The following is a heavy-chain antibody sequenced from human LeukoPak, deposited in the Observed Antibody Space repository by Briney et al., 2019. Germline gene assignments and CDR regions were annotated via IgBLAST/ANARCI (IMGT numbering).Heavy chain of an antibody. CDR1: GGTFSSYA. CDR3: ARAAKGDYYYDSSGYWR. CDR2: MNPNSGNT. V-gene: IGHV1-8*02. Sequence: ASVKVSCKASGGTFSSYAISWVRQATGQGLEWMGWMNPNSGNTGYAQKFQGRVTMTRNTSISTAYMELSSLRSEDTAVYYCARAAKGDYYYDSSGYWRWGQGTLVTVSS. J-gene: IGHJ4*02. D-gene: IGHD3-22*01.